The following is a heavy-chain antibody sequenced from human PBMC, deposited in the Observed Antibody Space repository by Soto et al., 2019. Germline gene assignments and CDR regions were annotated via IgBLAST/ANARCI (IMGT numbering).Heavy chain of an antibody. CDR2: IYTSGST. CDR3: ARDRTARGDWFDP. CDR1: GGSITSYF. Sequence: PSETLSLTCTVSGGSITSYFCSWIRQPAGKGLEWIGRIYTSGSTNYNPSLKSRVTMSVDTSKNQFSLKLNSVTAADTAVYYCARDRTARGDWFDPWGQGTLVTVS. J-gene: IGHJ5*02. D-gene: IGHD6-6*01. V-gene: IGHV4-4*07.